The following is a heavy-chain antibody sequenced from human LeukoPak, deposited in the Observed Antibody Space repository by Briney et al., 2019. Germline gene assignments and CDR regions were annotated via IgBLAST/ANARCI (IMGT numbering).Heavy chain of an antibody. Sequence: PGGSLRLSCAASGFTFSDYYMSWIRQAPGKGLEWVSFIDSTGSTYYADSVKGRFTISRDNSRNTLYLQMNSLRAEDTAVYYCARVNCSGGSCYYYYYYGMDVWGQGTTVTVSS. CDR2: IDSTGST. D-gene: IGHD2-15*01. CDR1: GFTFSDYY. CDR3: ARVNCSGGSCYYYYYYGMDV. V-gene: IGHV3-66*01. J-gene: IGHJ6*02.